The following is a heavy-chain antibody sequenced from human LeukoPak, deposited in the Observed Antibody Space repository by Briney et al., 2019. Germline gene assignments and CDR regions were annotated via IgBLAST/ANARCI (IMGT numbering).Heavy chain of an antibody. CDR3: ARGNRWVDY. V-gene: IGHV3-23*01. D-gene: IGHD1-14*01. CDR1: GFTFSSYA. J-gene: IGHJ4*02. Sequence: GGSLRLSCAASGFTFSSYAMSWVRQAPGKGLEWVSLISGSGGSIYYADSVKGRFTISRDNSKNTLYLQMNSLRAEDTAVYYCARGNRWVDYWGQGTLVTVSS. CDR2: ISGSGGSI.